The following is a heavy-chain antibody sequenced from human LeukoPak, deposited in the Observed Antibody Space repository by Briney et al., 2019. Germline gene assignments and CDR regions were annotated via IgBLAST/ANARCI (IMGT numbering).Heavy chain of an antibody. CDR2: ISYDGSNE. J-gene: IGHJ4*02. V-gene: IGHV3-30*04. CDR3: ARSYDSSGYRRFDY. D-gene: IGHD3-22*01. CDR1: GFTFNNYA. Sequence: GGSLRLSCAASGFTFNNYAIHWVRQAPGKGLEWVAVISYDGSNEYSADSVKGRFTISRDNSKNTVYLQMSSLRPEDTAVYYCARSYDSSGYRRFDYWGQGTLVTVSS.